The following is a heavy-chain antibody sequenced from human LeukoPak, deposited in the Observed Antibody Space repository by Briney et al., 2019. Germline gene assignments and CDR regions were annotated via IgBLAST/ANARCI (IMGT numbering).Heavy chain of an antibody. CDR3: ARDHCSSTSCYESSWFDP. CDR1: GGTFSSYA. Sequence: SVKVSCKASGGTFSSYAISWVRQAPGQGLEWMGXIIPIFGTANYAQKFQGRVTITADESTSTAYMELSSLRSEDTAVYYCARDHCSSTSCYESSWFDPWGQGTLVTVSS. CDR2: IIPIFGTA. V-gene: IGHV1-69*13. D-gene: IGHD2-2*01. J-gene: IGHJ5*02.